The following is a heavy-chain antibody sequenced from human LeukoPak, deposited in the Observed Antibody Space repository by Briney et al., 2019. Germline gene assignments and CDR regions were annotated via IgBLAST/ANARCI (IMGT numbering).Heavy chain of an antibody. CDR2: IYYSGST. CDR3: ARLDSSYYFYGMDV. Sequence: PSETLSLTCTVPGGSISSYYWSWIRQPPGKGLEWIGYIYYSGSTNYNPSLKSRVTISVDTSKNQFSLKLSSVPAADTAVYYCARLDSSYYFYGMDVWGQGTTVTVSS. CDR1: GGSISSYY. D-gene: IGHD6-6*01. V-gene: IGHV4-59*08. J-gene: IGHJ6*02.